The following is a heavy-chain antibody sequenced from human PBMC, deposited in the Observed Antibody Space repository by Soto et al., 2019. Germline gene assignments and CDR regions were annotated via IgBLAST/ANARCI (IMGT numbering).Heavy chain of an antibody. V-gene: IGHV4-61*01. CDR3: ARSIDP. Sequence: PETLSLTCTVSGGSVSSASFYWSWIRQPPGKGLEWIGYIYYSGSTNYNPSLKSRVTISVDTSKNQFSLKLSSVTAADTAVYYCARSIDPWGQGTLVTVSS. CDR1: GGSVSSASFY. CDR2: IYYSGST. J-gene: IGHJ5*02.